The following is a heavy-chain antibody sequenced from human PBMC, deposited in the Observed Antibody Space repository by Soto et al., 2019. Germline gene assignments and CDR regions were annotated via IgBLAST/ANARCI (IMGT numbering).Heavy chain of an antibody. Sequence: QITLKESGPTLVKPTQTLTLTCTFSGFSLSTSGVGVGWIRQPPGKALDWLALIYWNDDKRYSPSLRSRLTLTKDTSKNQVVLTMTNMDPVDTATYYWARVDDSTTFDAFDIWCQGTMVTVSS. CDR2: IYWNDDK. J-gene: IGHJ3*02. V-gene: IGHV2-5*01. D-gene: IGHD3-22*01. CDR3: ARVDDSTTFDAFDI. CDR1: GFSLSTSGVG.